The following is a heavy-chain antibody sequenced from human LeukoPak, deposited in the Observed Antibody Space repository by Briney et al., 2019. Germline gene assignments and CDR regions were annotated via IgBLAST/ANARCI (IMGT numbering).Heavy chain of an antibody. CDR2: INPNSGGT. CDR1: GYTFTGYY. J-gene: IGHJ4*02. V-gene: IGHV1-2*02. Sequence: GASVKVSCKASGYTFTGYYMHWARQAPGQGLEWMGWINPNSGGTNYAQKFQGRVTMTRDTSISTAYMELSRLRSDDTAVYYCARASDGSGTTYYFDYWGQGTLVTVSS. CDR3: ARASDGSGTTYYFDY. D-gene: IGHD3-10*01.